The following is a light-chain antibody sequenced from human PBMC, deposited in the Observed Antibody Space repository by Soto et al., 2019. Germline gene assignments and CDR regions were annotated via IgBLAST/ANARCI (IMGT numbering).Light chain of an antibody. CDR3: QQSYSTPLT. V-gene: IGKV1-39*01. J-gene: IGKJ1*01. CDR2: AAS. CDR1: QSISSY. Sequence: DIQMTQSPSSLSASVGDRVTITCRASQSISSYLNWYQQKPGKAPKLLIYAASSLQSGAPSRFHRNGSGTNFTLTISSQRPEDFETYYCQQSYSTPLTFGQGTKVEI.